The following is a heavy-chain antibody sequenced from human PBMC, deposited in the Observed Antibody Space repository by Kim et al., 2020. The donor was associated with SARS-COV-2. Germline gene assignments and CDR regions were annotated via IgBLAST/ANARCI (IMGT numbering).Heavy chain of an antibody. J-gene: IGHJ5*02. CDR3: AKGSTYYYDSSGYYYVPFDWFDP. D-gene: IGHD3-22*01. Sequence: GGSLRLSCAASGFTFSSYAMSWVRQAPGKGLEWVSAISGSGGSTYYADSVKGRFTISRDNSKNTLYLQMNSLRAEDTAVYYCAKGSTYYYDSSGYYYVPFDWFDPWGQGTLVTVSP. CDR2: ISGSGGST. CDR1: GFTFSSYA. V-gene: IGHV3-23*01.